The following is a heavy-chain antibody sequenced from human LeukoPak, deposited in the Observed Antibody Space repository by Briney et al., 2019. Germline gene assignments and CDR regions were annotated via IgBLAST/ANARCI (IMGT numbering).Heavy chain of an antibody. CDR2: IWFDGSSK. D-gene: IGHD6-13*01. CDR1: GFTFSTYG. J-gene: IGHJ4*02. CDR3: ARALQGAIATAGTDFDY. Sequence: PGGSLRLSCAASGFTFSTYGMHWVRQAPGKGLEWVAIIWFDGSSKYYADSVKGRFTISRDNSKNTLYLQLNNLRAEDTAVYFCARALQGAIATAGTDFDYWGPGTLVTVSS. V-gene: IGHV3-33*01.